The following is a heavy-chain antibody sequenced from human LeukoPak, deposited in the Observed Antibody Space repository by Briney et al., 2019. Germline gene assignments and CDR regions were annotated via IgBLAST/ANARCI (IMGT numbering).Heavy chain of an antibody. CDR3: NTDSLVVNY. V-gene: IGHV3-15*01. Sequence: GGSLRLSCAASGFTFTSAWMGWVRQAPGKGLEWVGRIKSKTNGETTDYGTPVKGRFTISRDDSKNLLFLQINTLKVEDTAIYYCNTDSLVVNYWGQGTLVTVSS. CDR2: IKSKTNGETT. CDR1: GFTFTSAW. D-gene: IGHD2-15*01. J-gene: IGHJ4*02.